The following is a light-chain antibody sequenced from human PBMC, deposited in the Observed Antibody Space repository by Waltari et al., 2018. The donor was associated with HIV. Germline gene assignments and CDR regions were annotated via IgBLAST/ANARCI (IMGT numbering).Light chain of an antibody. CDR2: WAS. CDR1: QSLLDSSLNKYF. Sequence: DIVMTQSPEPLAVSLGGRATVHCRSSQSLLDSSLNKYFLAWYQQKAGQPPKILVYWASARESVVPDRFSGGGAETNFTLTIDSLKAEDVAVYYCQQYHTTPLTFGGGTRVEIK. CDR3: QQYHTTPLT. J-gene: IGKJ4*01. V-gene: IGKV4-1*01.